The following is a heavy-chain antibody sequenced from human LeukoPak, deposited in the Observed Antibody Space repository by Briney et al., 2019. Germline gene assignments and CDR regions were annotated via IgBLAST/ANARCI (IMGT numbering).Heavy chain of an antibody. CDR2: IYYSGST. V-gene: IGHV4-59*01. D-gene: IGHD3-3*01. CDR3: ARVFKGSHDFWSGYSGPYYYGMDV. CDR1: GGSISSYY. Sequence: PSETLSLTCTVSGGSISSYYWSWIRQPPGKGLEWIGYIYYSGSTNYNPSLKSRVTISVDTSKNQFSLKLSSVTAADTAVYYCARVFKGSHDFWSGYSGPYYYGMDVWGLGTTVTVSS. J-gene: IGHJ6*02.